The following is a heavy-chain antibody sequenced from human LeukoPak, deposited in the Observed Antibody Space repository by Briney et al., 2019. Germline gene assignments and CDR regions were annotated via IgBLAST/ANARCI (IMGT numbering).Heavy chain of an antibody. V-gene: IGHV4-34*01. CDR3: ARMTTYYYDSSGYLAY. Sequence: SETLSLTCAVYGGSFSGYYWSWIRQPPGKGLEWIGEINHSGSTNYNPSLKSRVTISVDTSQNQFSLKLSSVTAADTAVYYCARMTTYYYDSSGYLAYWGQGTLVTVSS. CDR1: GGSFSGYY. CDR2: INHSGST. J-gene: IGHJ4*02. D-gene: IGHD3-22*01.